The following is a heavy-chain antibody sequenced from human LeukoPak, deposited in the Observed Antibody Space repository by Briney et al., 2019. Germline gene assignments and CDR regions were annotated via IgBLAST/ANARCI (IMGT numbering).Heavy chain of an antibody. CDR3: ASSSWYALDY. Sequence: GGSLRLSCAASGFTFSSYEMNWVCQAPGKGLEWISYISSSGSTMYYADSVNGRFTISRDNAKNSLYLQMNSLRAEDTAIYYCASSSWYALDYWGQGTLVTVSS. D-gene: IGHD6-13*01. CDR2: ISSSGSTM. CDR1: GFTFSSYE. J-gene: IGHJ4*02. V-gene: IGHV3-48*03.